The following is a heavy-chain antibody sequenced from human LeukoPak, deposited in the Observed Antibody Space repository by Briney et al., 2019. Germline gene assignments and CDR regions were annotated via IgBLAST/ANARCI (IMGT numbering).Heavy chain of an antibody. D-gene: IGHD3-22*01. V-gene: IGHV3-23*01. CDR3: ASLMTYYYDSSGYPPGYFDY. CDR1: GFTFSSYA. J-gene: IGHJ4*02. CDR2: ISGSGGST. Sequence: GGSLRLSCAASGFTFSSYAMSWVRQAPGKGLEWVSAISGSGGSTYYADSVKGRFTISRDNSKNTLYLQMNGLRAEDTAVYYCASLMTYYYDSSGYPPGYFDYWGQGTLVTVSS.